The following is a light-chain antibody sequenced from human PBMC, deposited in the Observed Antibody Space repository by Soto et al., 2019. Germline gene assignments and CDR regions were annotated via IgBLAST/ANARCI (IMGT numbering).Light chain of an antibody. V-gene: IGLV6-57*04. CDR2: EDN. J-gene: IGLJ2*01. CDR1: SGSIASNY. CDR3: QSYDSNNHVV. Sequence: NFMLTQPHSVSESPGKTVTISCTRSSGSIASNYVQWYQQRPGSAPTTVIYEDNQRPSGVPDRFSGSIDSSSNSASLTISGLKTEDEADYYCQSYDSNNHVVFGVGPQLTVL.